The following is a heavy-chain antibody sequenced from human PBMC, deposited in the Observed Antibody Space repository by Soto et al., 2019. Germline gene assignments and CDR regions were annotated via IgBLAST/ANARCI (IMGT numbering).Heavy chain of an antibody. CDR3: ARDLRSSSSWHDY. J-gene: IGHJ4*02. CDR2: ISSSSSYI. CDR1: GFTFSSYS. Sequence: PGGSLRLSCAASGFTFSSYSMNWVRQAPGKGLEWVSSISSSSSYIYYADSVKGRFTISRDNAKNSLYLQMNSLRAEDTAVYYCARDLRSSSSWHDYWGQGTLVTVSS. V-gene: IGHV3-21*01. D-gene: IGHD6-13*01.